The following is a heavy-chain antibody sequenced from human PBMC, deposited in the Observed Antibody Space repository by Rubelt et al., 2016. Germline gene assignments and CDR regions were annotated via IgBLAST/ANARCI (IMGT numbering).Heavy chain of an antibody. CDR2: ISAYNGYT. V-gene: IGHV1-18*01. Sequence: QVQLVQSGAEVKKPGASVKVSCKASGYTFTSYGISWVRQAPGQGLEWMGWISAYNGYTNYAQKLQGKVTMTTDTTTSTAYMELRSRRSDGTAVYYWARDTRYSSSSNFDYWGQGTLGTVSS. CDR3: ARDTRYSSSSNFDY. J-gene: IGHJ4*02. D-gene: IGHD6-13*01. CDR1: GYTFTSYG.